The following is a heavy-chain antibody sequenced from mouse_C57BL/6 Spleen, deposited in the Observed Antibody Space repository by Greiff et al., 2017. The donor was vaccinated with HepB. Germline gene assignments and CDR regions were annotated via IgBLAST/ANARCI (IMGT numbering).Heavy chain of an antibody. Sequence: QVQLQQPGAELVMPGASVKLSCKASGYTFTSYWMHWVKQRPGQGLEWIGEIDPSDSYTNYNQKFKGKSTLPVDKSSSTAYMQLSSLTSEDSAVYYCARGGQSSYYYAMDYWGQGTSVTVSS. J-gene: IGHJ4*01. CDR2: IDPSDSYT. CDR3: ARGGQSSYYYAMDY. V-gene: IGHV1-69*01. D-gene: IGHD1-1*02. CDR1: GYTFTSYW.